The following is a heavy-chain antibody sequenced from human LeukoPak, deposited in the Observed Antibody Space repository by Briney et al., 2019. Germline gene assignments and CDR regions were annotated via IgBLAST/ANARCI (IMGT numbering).Heavy chain of an antibody. V-gene: IGHV2-5*02. CDR3: AHAEGTVTSH. CDR1: GFSLSTSGVG. J-gene: IGHJ4*02. Sequence: VSGPTLVNPTQTLTLTCTFSGFSLSTSGVGVGWIRQPPGKALEWLALIYWDDDKRYSPSLKRRLTVTKDTSKNQVVLTMTNMDPVDTATYYCAHAEGTVTSHWGQGTLVTVSS. D-gene: IGHD4-17*01. CDR2: IYWDDDK.